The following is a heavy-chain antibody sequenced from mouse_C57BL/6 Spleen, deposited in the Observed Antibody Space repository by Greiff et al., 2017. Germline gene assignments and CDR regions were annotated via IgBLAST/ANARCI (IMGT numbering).Heavy chain of an antibody. J-gene: IGHJ4*01. Sequence: VHVKQSGPELVKPGASVKMSCKASGYTFTDYNMHWVKQSHGKSLEWIGYINPNNGGTSYNQKFKGKATLTVNKSSSTAYMELRSLTSEDSAVYYCARRLRYAMDYWGQGTSVTVSS. V-gene: IGHV1-22*01. CDR3: ARRLRYAMDY. D-gene: IGHD2-4*01. CDR1: GYTFTDYN. CDR2: INPNNGGT.